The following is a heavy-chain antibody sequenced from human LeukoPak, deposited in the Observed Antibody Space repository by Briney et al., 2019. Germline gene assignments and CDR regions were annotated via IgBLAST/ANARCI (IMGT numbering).Heavy chain of an antibody. D-gene: IGHD1-14*01. CDR1: GGSFSGYY. Sequence: KPSETLSLTCAVYGGSFSGYYWSWLRQPPGKGLEWIGEINHSGSTNYNPSLKSRVTISVDTSKNQFSLKLSSVPAADTAVYYCARLTMGHRTSYYYYYMDVWGKGTTVTVSS. J-gene: IGHJ6*03. V-gene: IGHV4-34*01. CDR2: INHSGST. CDR3: ARLTMGHRTSYYYYYMDV.